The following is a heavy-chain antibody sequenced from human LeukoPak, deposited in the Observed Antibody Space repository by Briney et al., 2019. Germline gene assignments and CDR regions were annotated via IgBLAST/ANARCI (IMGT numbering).Heavy chain of an antibody. CDR3: ARVGSSGGTCYPDC. D-gene: IGHD2-15*01. V-gene: IGHV4-30-4*01. CDR2: IYCSGNT. CDR1: GGSITSADYY. J-gene: IGHJ5*01. Sequence: SQTLSLTCTVSGGSITSADYYWSWMRQPPGKGREGTGYIYCSGNTYYNPSLRGRITISIYSSKNQFSLKLNSVTAADTAVYYCARVGSSGGTCYPDCWGPRTIVTASS.